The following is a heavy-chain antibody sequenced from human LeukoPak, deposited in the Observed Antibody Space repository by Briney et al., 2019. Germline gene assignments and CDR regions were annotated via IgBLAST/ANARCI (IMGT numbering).Heavy chain of an antibody. CDR2: INHSGST. J-gene: IGHJ4*02. CDR1: GGSFSGYY. Sequence: SETLSLTCAVYGGSFSGYYWSWIRQPPGKGLEWIGEINHSGSTNYNPSLKSRVTISVDTPKNQFSLKLSSVTAADTAVYYCGGYCSGGSCRYYFDYWGQGTLVTVSS. D-gene: IGHD2-15*01. CDR3: GGYCSGGSCRYYFDY. V-gene: IGHV4-34*01.